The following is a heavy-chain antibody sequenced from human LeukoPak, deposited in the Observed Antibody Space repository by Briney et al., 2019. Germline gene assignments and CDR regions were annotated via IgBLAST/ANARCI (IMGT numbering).Heavy chain of an antibody. D-gene: IGHD6-19*01. CDR1: GYTFTSYG. J-gene: IGHJ4*02. V-gene: IGHV1-2*02. Sequence: ASVKVSCKASGYTFTSYGISWVRQAPGQGLEWMGWINPNSGGTNYAQKFQGRVTMTRDTSISTAYMELSRLRSDDTAVYYCARDRVAVADYWGQGTLVTVSS. CDR3: ARDRVAVADY. CDR2: INPNSGGT.